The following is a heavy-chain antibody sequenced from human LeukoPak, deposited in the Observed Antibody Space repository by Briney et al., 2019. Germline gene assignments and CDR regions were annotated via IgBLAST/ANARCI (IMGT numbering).Heavy chain of an antibody. D-gene: IGHD3-10*01. CDR2: VSGNGGST. Sequence: GGSLRLSCAASGFTFSSYAMNWVRQAPGKGLEWVSVVSGNGGSTDYADSVKGRFTISRDNSKSTLYLQMNSLRAEDTAVYYCAKSRYGSGIYYFDYWGQGTLVTVSS. CDR3: AKSRYGSGIYYFDY. CDR1: GFTFSSYA. J-gene: IGHJ4*02. V-gene: IGHV3-23*01.